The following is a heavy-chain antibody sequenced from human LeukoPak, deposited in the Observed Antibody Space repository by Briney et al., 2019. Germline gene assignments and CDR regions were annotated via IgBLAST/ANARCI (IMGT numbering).Heavy chain of an antibody. Sequence: GGSLRLSCAASGFTFSNFAMTWVRQAPGKGLEWVSGVSGSGDTTYYADSVKGRFTISRDNSKNTLYLQMNSLRAEDTAVYYCAKRPPYYDFWSGFTYYFDYWGQGTLVTVSS. CDR1: GFTFSNFA. CDR2: VSGSGDTT. D-gene: IGHD3-3*01. J-gene: IGHJ4*02. V-gene: IGHV3-23*01. CDR3: AKRPPYYDFWSGFTYYFDY.